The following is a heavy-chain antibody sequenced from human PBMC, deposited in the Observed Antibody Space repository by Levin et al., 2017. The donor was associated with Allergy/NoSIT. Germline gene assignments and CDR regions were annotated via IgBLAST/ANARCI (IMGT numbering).Heavy chain of an antibody. CDR3: ARNGYRTGWDRVLDY. CDR2: IYHGGST. CDR1: GGSISSSNW. J-gene: IGHJ4*02. V-gene: IGHV4-4*02. D-gene: IGHD6-19*01. Sequence: SETLSLTCGVSGGSISSSNWWSWVRQPPGKGLEWIGEIYHGGSTNYNPSLKSRLTISVDTSKNQFSLKLSSVTAADTAVYYCARNGYRTGWDRVLDYWGQGTLVTVSS.